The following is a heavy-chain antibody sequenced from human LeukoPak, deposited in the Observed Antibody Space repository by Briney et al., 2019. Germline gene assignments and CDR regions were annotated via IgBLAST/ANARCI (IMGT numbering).Heavy chain of an antibody. CDR3: QQLFYDSSGYPFDY. J-gene: IGHJ4*02. D-gene: IGHD3-22*01. V-gene: IGHV4-34*01. CDR1: GGSFSGYY. CDR2: INHSGST. Sequence: SETLSLTCAVYGGSFSGYYWSWIRQPPGKGLEWIREINHSGSTNYNPSLKSRVTISVDTSKNQFSLKLSSVTAADTAVYYCQQLFYDSSGYPFDYWGQGTLVTVSS.